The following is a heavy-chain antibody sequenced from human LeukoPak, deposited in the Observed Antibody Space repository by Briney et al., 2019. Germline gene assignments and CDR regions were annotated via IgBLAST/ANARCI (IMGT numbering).Heavy chain of an antibody. CDR1: GFTFSTYE. V-gene: IGHV3-48*03. D-gene: IGHD3-10*01. Sequence: GGSLRLSCAATGFTFSTYEMNWVRQAPGKGLEWVSYISSGSTMYYADSVKGRFTISRDNAKNSLYLQMNSLRAEDTAVYYCARVDYGSGSYYKSFDYWGQGTLVTVSS. CDR2: ISSGSTM. CDR3: ARVDYGSGSYYKSFDY. J-gene: IGHJ4*02.